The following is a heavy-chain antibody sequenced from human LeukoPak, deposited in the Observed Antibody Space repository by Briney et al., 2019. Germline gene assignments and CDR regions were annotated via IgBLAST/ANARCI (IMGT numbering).Heavy chain of an antibody. J-gene: IGHJ5*02. CDR3: AKGYDSSGYYLNH. CDR1: GFSFSSYG. D-gene: IGHD3-22*01. CDR2: MRSDGSTK. Sequence: GGSLRLSCAASGFSFSSYGMHWVRQAPGKGLEWVAYMRSDGSTKYYADSVKGRFTISRDNSKNTLYLQMNSLRPEDTAVYYCAKGYDSSGYYLNHWGQGTLVTVSS. V-gene: IGHV3-30*02.